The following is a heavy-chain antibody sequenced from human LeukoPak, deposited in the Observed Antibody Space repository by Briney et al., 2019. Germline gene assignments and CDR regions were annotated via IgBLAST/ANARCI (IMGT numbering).Heavy chain of an antibody. CDR3: ARAGEYYYDSSGYPLDY. D-gene: IGHD3-22*01. V-gene: IGHV3-21*01. CDR2: ISSSSSYI. J-gene: IGHJ4*02. Sequence: PGGSLRLSCAASGFTFSSYSMNWVRQAPGKGLEWVSSISSSSSYIYYADSVKGRFTISRDNAKNSLYLQMNSLRAEDTAVYYCARAGEYYYDSSGYPLDYWGQGTLVTVSS. CDR1: GFTFSSYS.